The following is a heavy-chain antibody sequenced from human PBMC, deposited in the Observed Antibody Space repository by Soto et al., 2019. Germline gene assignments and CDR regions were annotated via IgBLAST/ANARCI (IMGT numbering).Heavy chain of an antibody. CDR1: VFTFSSYS. CDR3: AREEPTQGFDP. Sequence: PGWSLRLSCAASVFTFSSYSMNWVRQAPGKGLERVSTIGGSGRSLYHADSVKGRFTISRDNAKNSLYLQMNSLRAEDTAVYYCAREEPTQGFDPWGQGTLVTVSS. J-gene: IGHJ5*02. CDR2: IGGSGRSL. V-gene: IGHV3-21*01.